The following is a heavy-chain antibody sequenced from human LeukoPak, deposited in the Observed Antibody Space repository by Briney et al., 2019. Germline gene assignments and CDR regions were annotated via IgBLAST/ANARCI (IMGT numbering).Heavy chain of an antibody. CDR2: ISYDGSKK. J-gene: IGHJ3*02. V-gene: IGHV3-30-3*01. D-gene: IGHD3-22*01. Sequence: PGGSLRLSCAASGCTFSSYGMHWGRQAPGKGLEWVAVISYDGSKKYYADSVKGRFTISRDNSKNTLYLQMNSLRAEDTAVYYCARAITMIVFDAFDIWGQGTMVTVSS. CDR1: GCTFSSYG. CDR3: ARAITMIVFDAFDI.